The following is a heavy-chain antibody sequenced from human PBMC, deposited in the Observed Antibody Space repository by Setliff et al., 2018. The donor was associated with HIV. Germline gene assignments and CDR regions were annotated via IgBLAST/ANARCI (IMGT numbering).Heavy chain of an antibody. CDR3: ASPNVGCSGGTCYSGSAFDY. CDR2: IIPPVGAA. J-gene: IGHJ4*02. Sequence: SVKVSCKVSGDTFRNYALNWVRQAPGQGLEWMGGIIPPVGAAVYAQNFQGRVTITADESTSTAYMELRTLRSEDTAIYYCASPNVGCSGGTCYSGSAFDYWGQGSPGTV. CDR1: GDTFRNYA. D-gene: IGHD2-15*01. V-gene: IGHV1-69*13.